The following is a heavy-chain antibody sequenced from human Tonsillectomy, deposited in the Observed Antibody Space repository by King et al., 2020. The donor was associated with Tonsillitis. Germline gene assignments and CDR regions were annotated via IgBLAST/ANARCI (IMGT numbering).Heavy chain of an antibody. CDR3: ARSVRDGSGSYSSGRRFDP. J-gene: IGHJ5*02. D-gene: IGHD3-10*01. V-gene: IGHV4-59*08. Sequence: QLQESGPGLVKPSETLSLTCTVSGGYISSYYWSWIRQPPGKGLEWIGYIYYSGSTNYNPSLKSRVTISVDTSKNQFSLKLSSVTAADAAVYYWARSVRDGSGSYSSGRRFDPWGQGTLVTVSS. CDR2: IYYSGST. CDR1: GGYISSYY.